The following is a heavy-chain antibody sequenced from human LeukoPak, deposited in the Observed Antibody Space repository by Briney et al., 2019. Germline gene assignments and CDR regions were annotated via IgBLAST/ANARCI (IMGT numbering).Heavy chain of an antibody. J-gene: IGHJ5*02. Sequence: SETLSLTCTVSGGSISSYYWSWIRQPPGRGLEWIGYIYYSGSTNYNPSLKSRVTISVDTSKNQFSLKLSSVTAADTAVYYCARLVSSWYEKWFDPWGQGTLVTVSS. V-gene: IGHV4-59*08. D-gene: IGHD6-13*01. CDR3: ARLVSSWYEKWFDP. CDR2: IYYSGST. CDR1: GGSISSYY.